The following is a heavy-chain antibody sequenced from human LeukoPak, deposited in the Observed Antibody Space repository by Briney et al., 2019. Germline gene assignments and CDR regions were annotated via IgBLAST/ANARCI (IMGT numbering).Heavy chain of an antibody. V-gene: IGHV1-46*01. CDR1: GYTFTSYD. CDR3: ARGKNWFDP. CDR2: INPSGGST. Sequence: ASVKVSCKASGYTFTSYDINWVRQATGQGLEWMGIINPSGGSTSYAQKFQGRVTMTRDMSTSTVYMELSSLRSEDTAVYYCARGKNWFDPWGQGTLVTVSS. D-gene: IGHD3-10*01. J-gene: IGHJ5*02.